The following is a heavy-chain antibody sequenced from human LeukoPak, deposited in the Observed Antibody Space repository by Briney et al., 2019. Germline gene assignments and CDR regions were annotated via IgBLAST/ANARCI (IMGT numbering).Heavy chain of an antibody. CDR1: GGSFSGYY. V-gene: IGHV4-34*01. D-gene: IGHD6-6*01. Sequence: SETLSLTCAVYGGSFSGYYWSWIRQPPGKGLEWIGEINHSGSTNYNPSLKSRVTISVDTSKNQFSLKLGSVTAADTAVYYCAGARGGSSSFSYWGQGTLVTVSS. CDR3: AGARGGSSSFSY. CDR2: INHSGST. J-gene: IGHJ4*02.